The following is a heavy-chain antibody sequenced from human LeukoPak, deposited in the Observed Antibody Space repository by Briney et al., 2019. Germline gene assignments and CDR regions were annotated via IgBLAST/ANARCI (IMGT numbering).Heavy chain of an antibody. V-gene: IGHV3-53*01. CDR2: MYSGGNT. D-gene: IGHD1-14*01. J-gene: IGHJ4*02. CDR1: GFTVSSNY. Sequence: GGSLRLSCAASGFTVSSNYMSWVRQAPGKGLEWVSVMYSGGNTYYADSVKGRFTISRDNSKNTLHLQMSSLRAEDTAVYYCATSRTSDYWGQGTLVTVSS. CDR3: ATSRTSDY.